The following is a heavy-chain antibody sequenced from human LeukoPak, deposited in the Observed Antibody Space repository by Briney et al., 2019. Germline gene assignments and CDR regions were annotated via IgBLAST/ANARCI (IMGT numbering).Heavy chain of an antibody. CDR2: INHSGST. Sequence: SETLSLTCAVYGGSFSGYYWSWIRQPPGKGLEWIGEINHSGSTNYNPSLKSRVTISVDTSKNQFSLKLSSVTTADTAVYYCARDGYSGNDGLWGQGTLVTVSS. J-gene: IGHJ4*02. V-gene: IGHV4-34*01. CDR1: GGSFSGYY. CDR3: ARDGYSGNDGL. D-gene: IGHD5-12*01.